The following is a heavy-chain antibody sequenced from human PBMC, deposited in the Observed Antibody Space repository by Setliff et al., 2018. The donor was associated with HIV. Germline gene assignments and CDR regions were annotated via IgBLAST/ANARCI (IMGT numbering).Heavy chain of an antibody. Sequence: SETLSLTCTVSGYSISSGYYWGWIRQPPGKGLEWIANIYHSGSTYYNPSLKSRVTISVDTSKNQFSLKLSSVTAADTAVYYCARDASYSGSYYERAFDIWGQGTMVTVSS. CDR1: GYSISSGYY. CDR3: ARDASYSGSYYERAFDI. D-gene: IGHD1-26*01. CDR2: IYHSGST. J-gene: IGHJ3*02. V-gene: IGHV4-38-2*02.